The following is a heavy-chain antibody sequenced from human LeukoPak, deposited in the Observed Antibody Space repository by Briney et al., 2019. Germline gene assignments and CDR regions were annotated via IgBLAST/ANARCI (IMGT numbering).Heavy chain of an antibody. Sequence: PGGSLRLSCAASEFTFSSYWMHWVRHAPGKGLVWVSRIHSDGSSTSYADSVRGRFTISRDDAKSTLYLQMNSLRAEDTAVYYCARSGWPYYFDYWGQGTLVTVSS. J-gene: IGHJ4*02. V-gene: IGHV3-74*01. D-gene: IGHD3-22*01. CDR1: EFTFSSYW. CDR2: IHSDGSST. CDR3: ARSGWPYYFDY.